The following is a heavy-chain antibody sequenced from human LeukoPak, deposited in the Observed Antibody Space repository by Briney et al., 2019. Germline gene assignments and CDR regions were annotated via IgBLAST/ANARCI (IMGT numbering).Heavy chain of an antibody. CDR3: AGHTYYDFWSGYKVDV. CDR1: GGSFSGYY. V-gene: IGHV4-34*01. Sequence: SETLSLTCAVYGGSFSGYYRSWIRQPPGKGLEWIGEINHSGSTNYNPSLKSRVTISVDTSKNQFSLKLSSVTAADTAVYYCAGHTYYDFWSGYKVDVWGKGTTVTVSS. CDR2: INHSGST. J-gene: IGHJ6*04. D-gene: IGHD3-3*01.